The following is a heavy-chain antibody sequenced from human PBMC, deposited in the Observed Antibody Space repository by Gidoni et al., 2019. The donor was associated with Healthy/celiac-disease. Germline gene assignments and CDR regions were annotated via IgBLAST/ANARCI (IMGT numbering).Heavy chain of an antibody. Sequence: QLQLQESGPGLVTPSETLSLTCPVSGGSISRRSYYWGWIRQPPGKGLEWIGSIYYSGSTYYNPSLKSRVTISVDTSKNQFSLKLSSVTAADTAVYYCARLSYYDFWSGYFDAFDIWGQGTMVTVSS. J-gene: IGHJ3*02. CDR1: GGSISRRSYY. D-gene: IGHD3-3*01. V-gene: IGHV4-39*01. CDR2: IYYSGST. CDR3: ARLSYYDFWSGYFDAFDI.